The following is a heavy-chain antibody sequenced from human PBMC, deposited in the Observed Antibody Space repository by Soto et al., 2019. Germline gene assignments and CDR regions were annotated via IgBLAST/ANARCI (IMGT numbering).Heavy chain of an antibody. J-gene: IGHJ6*02. V-gene: IGHV1-69*01. CDR3: ARDKRGRDGYNFGTRYYYGMDV. CDR1: GGTFSSYA. Sequence: QVQLVQSGAEVKKPGSSVKVSCKPSGGTFSSYAISWVRQAPGQGIEWMGGIIPIFGTPNYAQKFQDRVTITADESTGTAYMELSSLRSEDTAVYYCARDKRGRDGYNFGTRYYYGMDVWGQGTTVTVSS. D-gene: IGHD5-12*01. CDR2: IIPIFGTP.